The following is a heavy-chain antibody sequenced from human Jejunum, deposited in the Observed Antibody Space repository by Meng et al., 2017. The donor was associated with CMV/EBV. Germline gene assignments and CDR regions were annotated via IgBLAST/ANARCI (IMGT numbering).Heavy chain of an antibody. Sequence: SGFTFSSYWMSWVRQAPGKGLEWVANIKQDGSEKYYVDSVKGRFTISRDNAKNSLYLQMNSLRAEDTAVYYCARDSGWLESFDYWGQGTLVTVSS. CDR1: GFTFSSYW. J-gene: IGHJ4*02. V-gene: IGHV3-7*01. D-gene: IGHD3-3*01. CDR2: IKQDGSEK. CDR3: ARDSGWLESFDY.